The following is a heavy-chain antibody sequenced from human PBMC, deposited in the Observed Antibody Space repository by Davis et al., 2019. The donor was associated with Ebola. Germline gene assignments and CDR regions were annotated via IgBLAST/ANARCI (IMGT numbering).Heavy chain of an antibody. CDR2: IIPIFGTA. V-gene: IGHV1-69*13. CDR3: ANEQLVQGYWWFDP. J-gene: IGHJ5*02. CDR1: GGTFSSYA. D-gene: IGHD6-13*01. Sequence: SVKVSCKASGGTFSSYAISWVRQAPGQGLEWMGGIIPIFGTANYAQKFQGRVTITADESTSTAYMELSSLRSEDTAVYYCANEQLVQGYWWFDPWGQGTLVTVSS.